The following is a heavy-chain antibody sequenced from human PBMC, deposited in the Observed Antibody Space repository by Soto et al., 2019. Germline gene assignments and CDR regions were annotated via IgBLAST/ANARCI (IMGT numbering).Heavy chain of an antibody. CDR2: TSGRSSTI. CDR3: ARDSYCSSASCYTTDYYGSGSIDAFDI. D-gene: IGHD2-2*02. J-gene: IGHJ3*02. Sequence: GGSLRLRCASSVFTFSTYTMNWVRQAPGRGLELVSRTSGRSSTIYYADSVKGRFTISRDNAKNSLYLQMSSLRDEDTAVYYCARDSYCSSASCYTTDYYGSGSIDAFDIWGHGTMVTVSS. V-gene: IGHV3-48*02. CDR1: VFTFSTYT.